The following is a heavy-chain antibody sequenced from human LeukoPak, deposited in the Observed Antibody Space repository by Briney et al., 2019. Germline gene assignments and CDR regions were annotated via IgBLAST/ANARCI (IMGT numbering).Heavy chain of an antibody. J-gene: IGHJ4*02. V-gene: IGHV3-23*01. CDR2: VSDSGDIT. CDR1: GFTFSTYA. CDR3: AKDRAGYSGGRGFDY. Sequence: GGSLRLSCAASGFTFSTYAMRWVRQAPGKGLEWVSGVSDSGDITYYADSVKGRFTISRDNSKNTLYLQMNSPRAEDTAVYYCAKDRAGYSGGRGFDYWGQGTLVTVSS. D-gene: IGHD5-12*01.